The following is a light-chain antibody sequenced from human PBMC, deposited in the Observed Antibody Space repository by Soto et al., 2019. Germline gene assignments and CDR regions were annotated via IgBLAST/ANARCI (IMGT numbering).Light chain of an antibody. CDR2: GAS. Sequence: EIVLTQSPGTLSLSPGERATLSCRASQSVSSSYLAWYQQNPGQAPRLLIYGASSRATGIPDRFSGSGSGKDFPLTISRLEPEDFAVYYCQQYGSSPGFTFGPGTKVDIK. J-gene: IGKJ3*01. CDR1: QSVSSSY. CDR3: QQYGSSPGFT. V-gene: IGKV3-20*01.